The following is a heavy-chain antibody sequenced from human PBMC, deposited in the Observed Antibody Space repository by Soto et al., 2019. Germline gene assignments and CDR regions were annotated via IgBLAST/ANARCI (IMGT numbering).Heavy chain of an antibody. V-gene: IGHV4-30-4*01. CDR1: GGSISSGDYY. J-gene: IGHJ5*01. CDR2: IYYSGST. Sequence: SETLSLTCTVSGGSISSGDYYWSWIRQPPGKGLEWIGYIYYSGSTHYNPSLKSRVTISVDTSKNQFSLKLSSVTAADTAVYYWAGAQGIVATIRWFDSWGQGTLVTVSS. CDR3: AGAQGIVATIRWFDS. D-gene: IGHD5-12*01.